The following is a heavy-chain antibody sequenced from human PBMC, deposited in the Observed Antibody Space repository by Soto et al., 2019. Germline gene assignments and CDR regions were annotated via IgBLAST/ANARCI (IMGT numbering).Heavy chain of an antibody. D-gene: IGHD1-26*01. V-gene: IGHV3-48*02. J-gene: IGHJ4*02. CDR2: ISTGGNSI. Sequence: EVQLVESGGGLVQPGGSLRLSCTASGFTFSSHSMSWVRQAPGKGLEWVSYISTGGNSIYYAASVKGRFTISRDHGKSSLFLQMSSLRDEDSALYFCARAKYPGSYSPFDYWGQGTLVTVSS. CDR1: GFTFSSHS. CDR3: ARAKYPGSYSPFDY.